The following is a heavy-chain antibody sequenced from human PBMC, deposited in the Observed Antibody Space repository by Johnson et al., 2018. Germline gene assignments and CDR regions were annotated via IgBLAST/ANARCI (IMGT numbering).Heavy chain of an antibody. CDR2: ISGTGLST. V-gene: IGHV3-23*04. Sequence: VQLVESGGGLVQPGGSLRLSCAASAFSFSDFAMNWVRQAPGKGLEWVAGISGTGLSTYYGDSVTGPFTISRDKSKSTGYLQMNSLLGEWTARYYCTKAKTRNNWKEDFFEIWGQGTMVTVSS. CDR1: AFSFSDFA. D-gene: IGHD1-20*01. CDR3: TKAKTRNNWKEDFFEI. J-gene: IGHJ3*02.